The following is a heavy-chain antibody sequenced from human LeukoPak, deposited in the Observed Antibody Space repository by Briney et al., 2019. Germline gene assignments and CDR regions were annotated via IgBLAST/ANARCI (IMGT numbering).Heavy chain of an antibody. CDR3: ARVWAGITMVRGVNYYYYYMDV. J-gene: IGHJ6*03. V-gene: IGHV3-30*02. CDR1: GFTFSSYG. CDR2: IRYDGSNK. Sequence: PGGSLRLSCAASGFTFSSYGMHWVRQAPGKGLEWVAFIRYDGSNKYYADSVKGRFTISRDNSKNTLYLQMNSLRAEDTAVYYCARVWAGITMVRGVNYYYYYMDVWGKGTTVTISS. D-gene: IGHD3-10*01.